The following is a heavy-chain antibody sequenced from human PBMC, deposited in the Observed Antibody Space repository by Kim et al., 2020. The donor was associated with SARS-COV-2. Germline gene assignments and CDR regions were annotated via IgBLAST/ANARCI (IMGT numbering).Heavy chain of an antibody. V-gene: IGHV3-15*05. CDR2: GGTI. J-gene: IGHJ6*02. Sequence: GGTIDYAAPVKGRFTISRDDSENTLFLQMNSLKTEDTAVYYCYCFAMDVWGQGTTVTVSS. CDR3: YCFAMDV.